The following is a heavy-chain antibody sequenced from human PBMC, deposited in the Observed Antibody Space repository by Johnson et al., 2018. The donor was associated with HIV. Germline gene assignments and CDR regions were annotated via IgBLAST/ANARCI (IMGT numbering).Heavy chain of an antibody. CDR1: GFTFSSYA. CDR3: ARLIVGSPGAFDI. CDR2: ISGSGGSK. D-gene: IGHD1-26*01. V-gene: IGHV3-23*04. J-gene: IGHJ3*02. Sequence: VQLVESGGGLVQPGRSLRLSCAASGFTFSSYAMNWVRQAPGKGLEWVPTISGSGGSKYYADSVKGRFTISRDNSKNTLYLQMSSLRAEDTALSYCARLIVGSPGAFDIWGQGTMVTVSS.